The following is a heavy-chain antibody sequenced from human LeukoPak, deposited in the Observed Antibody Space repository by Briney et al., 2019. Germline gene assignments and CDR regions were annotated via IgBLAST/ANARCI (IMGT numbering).Heavy chain of an antibody. D-gene: IGHD3-9*01. J-gene: IGHJ4*02. V-gene: IGHV1-2*02. CDR1: GYTFTGYY. Sequence: ASVKVSCKASGYTFTGYYMHWVRQAPGQGLEWMGWINPNSGGTNYAQKFQGRVTMTRDTSISTAYMELSRSRSDDTAVYYCARGPTHVKSDFDPPFDYWGQGTLVTVSS. CDR3: ARGPTHVKSDFDPPFDY. CDR2: INPNSGGT.